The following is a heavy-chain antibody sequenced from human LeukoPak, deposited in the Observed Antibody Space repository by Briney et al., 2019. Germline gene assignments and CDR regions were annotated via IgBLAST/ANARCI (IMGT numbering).Heavy chain of an antibody. D-gene: IGHD6-6*01. J-gene: IGHJ5*02. V-gene: IGHV4-38-2*01. CDR2: IYHSGST. Sequence: SETLSLTCAVYGGSFGGYYWGWIRQPPGKGLEWIGSIYHSGSTYYNPSLKSRVTISVETSKNQFSLKLSSVTAADTAVYYCARHPSRIAARPNWFDPWGQGTLVTVSS. CDR1: GGSFGGYY. CDR3: ARHPSRIAARPNWFDP.